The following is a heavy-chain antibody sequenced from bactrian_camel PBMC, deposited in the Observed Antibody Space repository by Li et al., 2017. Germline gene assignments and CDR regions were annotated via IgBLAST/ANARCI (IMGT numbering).Heavy chain of an antibody. CDR2: IAIDGKS. CDR3: ATHIRPGRMNWWRLLQAPEYIN. V-gene: IGHV3S53*01. D-gene: IGHD7*01. J-gene: IGHJ4*01. CDR1: GSIVGANS. Sequence: HVQLVESGGGSVQAGGSLRLSCTASGSIVGANSVAWFRQVPGKAREGVAAIAIDGKSKYADSVKDRFTISKDNAKNTLYLEMNHLTPDDTAMYLCATHIRPGRMNWWRLLQAPEYINWGQGTQVTVS.